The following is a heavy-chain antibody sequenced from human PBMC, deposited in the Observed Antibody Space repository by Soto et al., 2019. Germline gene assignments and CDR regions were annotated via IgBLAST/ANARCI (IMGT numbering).Heavy chain of an antibody. CDR1: GFTFRSYG. D-gene: IGHD3-16*01. CDR3: AKNFIPLSPDLYFDS. Sequence: HPGGSLRLSCAASGFTFRSYGMHWSRQAPGRGLEWVAVISYDGSYKYYEDSVKGRFTISRDNYKNTLHLQMDSLRAEDTAVYYCAKNFIPLSPDLYFDSWGQGTLVTVSS. V-gene: IGHV3-30*18. CDR2: ISYDGSYK. J-gene: IGHJ4*02.